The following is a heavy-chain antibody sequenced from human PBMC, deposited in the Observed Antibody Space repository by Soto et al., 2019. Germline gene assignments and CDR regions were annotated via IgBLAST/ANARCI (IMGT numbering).Heavy chain of an antibody. Sequence: EVQLVESGGGLVQPGGSLRLSCAASGFSFSSSWMHWVRQAPGMGLVWVSRISFDGTATTSADAVKGRFIISRDNAKNTLFLQMHHLRADDTAMYYCVRDRQLRGHPFDIWGQGTFVSVSS. CDR2: ISFDGTAT. V-gene: IGHV3-74*03. J-gene: IGHJ3*02. CDR3: VRDRQLRGHPFDI. D-gene: IGHD1-1*01. CDR1: GFSFSSSW.